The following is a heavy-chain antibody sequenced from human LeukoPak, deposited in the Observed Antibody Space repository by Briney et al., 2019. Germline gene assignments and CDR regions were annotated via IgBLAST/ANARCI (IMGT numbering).Heavy chain of an antibody. V-gene: IGHV4-34*01. Sequence: SETLSLTCAVYGGSFSGYYWRWIRQPPGKGLEWTGEINHSGRTNYNPSLKSRVTISVDTSKNQFSLKVSSVTAADTAVYYCARGVGLRSDFDIWGQGTMVTVSS. CDR3: ARGVGLRSDFDI. CDR2: INHSGRT. CDR1: GGSFSGYY. D-gene: IGHD3-3*01. J-gene: IGHJ3*02.